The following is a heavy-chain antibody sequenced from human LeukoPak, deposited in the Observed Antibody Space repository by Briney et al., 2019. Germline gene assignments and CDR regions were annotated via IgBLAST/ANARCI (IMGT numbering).Heavy chain of an antibody. CDR3: AKTHYDLLDV. CDR2: ITGNGGHT. V-gene: IGHV3-23*01. D-gene: IGHD5-12*01. Sequence: GGSLRLSCAGSGFTFSSYAMSWVRQAPGKGLEWVSAITGNGGHTYYADSVEGRFTISRDNSKSTLYLQMNSLRAEDTGTYYCAKTHYDLLDVWGQGTTVTVSS. CDR1: GFTFSSYA. J-gene: IGHJ6*02.